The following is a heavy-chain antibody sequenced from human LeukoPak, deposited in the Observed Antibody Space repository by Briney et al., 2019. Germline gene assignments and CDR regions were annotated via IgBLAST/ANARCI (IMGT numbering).Heavy chain of an antibody. D-gene: IGHD4-17*01. J-gene: IGHJ4*02. Sequence: PGGSLRLSCAASGFTFSSYAMSWVRQAPGKGLEWVSAISGSGGSTYYADSVKGRFTISRDNSKNTLYLQMNSLRAEDAAVYYCAKGTTVTDLFDYWGQGTLVTVSS. V-gene: IGHV3-23*01. CDR3: AKGTTVTDLFDY. CDR1: GFTFSSYA. CDR2: ISGSGGST.